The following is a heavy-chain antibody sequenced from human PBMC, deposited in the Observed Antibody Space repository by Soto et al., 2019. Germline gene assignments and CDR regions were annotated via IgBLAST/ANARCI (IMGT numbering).Heavy chain of an antibody. J-gene: IGHJ3*02. CDR2: ISNDGISI. CDR3: AREGVTTIAFDI. CDR1: GFTFSSSA. D-gene: IGHD4-4*01. Sequence: PGGSLRLSCSTFGFTFSSSAMHWVRQAPGKGLEYVSSISNDGISIYYGDLVKGRFTISRDNSKDTLYLQMNSLRAEDTAVYYCAREGVTTIAFDIWGQGTMVTVSS. V-gene: IGHV3-64*04.